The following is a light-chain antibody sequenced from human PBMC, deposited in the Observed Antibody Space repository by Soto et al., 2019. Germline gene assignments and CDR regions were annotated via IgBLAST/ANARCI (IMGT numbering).Light chain of an antibody. V-gene: IGLV2-8*01. CDR1: SGDVGGYNY. CDR3: SSYAGSNNYV. J-gene: IGLJ1*01. Sequence: QSVLTQPPSASGSPGQSVTISCTGTSGDVGGYNYVSWYQQHPGKAPKLMIFEVSERPSGAPDRFSASKSGNTASLTVSGLQAEDEADYCCSSYAGSNNYVFGTGTKVSVL. CDR2: EVS.